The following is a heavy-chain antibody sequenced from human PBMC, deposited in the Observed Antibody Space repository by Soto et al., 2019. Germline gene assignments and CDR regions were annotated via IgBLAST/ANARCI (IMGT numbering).Heavy chain of an antibody. J-gene: IGHJ4*02. Sequence: GGSLRLSCEASGFTFSKFDMHWVRQPTGKGLEWVSTIGISGDTYYAVSVKGRFTISRDNAKNSLSLQMNSPRAGDTALYFCARGQEVGAHFFDSWGQGTQVTVSS. V-gene: IGHV3-13*04. CDR3: ARGQEVGAHFFDS. CDR1: GFTFSKFD. D-gene: IGHD2-15*01. CDR2: IGISGDT.